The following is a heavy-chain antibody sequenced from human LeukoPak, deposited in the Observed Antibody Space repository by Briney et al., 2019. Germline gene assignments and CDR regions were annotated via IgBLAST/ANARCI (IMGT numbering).Heavy chain of an antibody. D-gene: IGHD3-10*01. CDR1: GFTFSSYS. J-gene: IGHJ4*02. CDR2: ISSSSSYI. Sequence: GGSLRLSCAASGFTFSSYSMNWVRQAPGKGLEWVSSISSSSSYIYYADSVKGRFTISRDNAKNSLYLQMNSLRAEDTAVYYCAREYAYYYGSGSYYTLDYWGRGTLVTVSS. V-gene: IGHV3-21*01. CDR3: AREYAYYYGSGSYYTLDY.